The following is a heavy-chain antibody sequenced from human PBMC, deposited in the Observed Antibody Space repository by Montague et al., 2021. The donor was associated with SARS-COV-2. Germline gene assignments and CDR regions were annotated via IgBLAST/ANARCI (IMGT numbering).Heavy chain of an antibody. CDR3: ARGTNRVFTYDYDCVGYACDY. D-gene: IGHD3-22*01. CDR1: GGSFSGYY. CDR2: INHSGSA. Sequence: SETLSLTCAVYGGSFSGYYWSWIRKPQGKGMDWLGEINHSGSAKYNSSLKSRVTISVDTSKNQLSLKLSYVTAADPAVYYCARGTNRVFTYDYDCVGYACDYWGQGTLVTVSS. V-gene: IGHV4-34*01. J-gene: IGHJ4*02.